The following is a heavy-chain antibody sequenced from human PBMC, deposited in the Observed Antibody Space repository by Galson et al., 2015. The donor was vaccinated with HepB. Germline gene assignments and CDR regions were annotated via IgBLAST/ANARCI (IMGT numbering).Heavy chain of an antibody. Sequence: LSLTCAVSGGSISNYYWSWTRQPPGKGLEWIGYIYYSGSTNYNPSPKSRVTISIDTSMNQFSLKLSSVTAADTAVYYCARERRASDNYEVGYYYYGMDVWGQGTPVTVSS. V-gene: IGHV4-59*01. J-gene: IGHJ6*02. CDR1: GGSISNYY. CDR2: IYYSGST. D-gene: IGHD4/OR15-4a*01. CDR3: ARERRASDNYEVGYYYYGMDV.